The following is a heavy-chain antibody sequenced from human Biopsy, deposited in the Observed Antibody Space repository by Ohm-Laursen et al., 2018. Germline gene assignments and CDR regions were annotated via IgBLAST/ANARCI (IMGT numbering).Heavy chain of an antibody. CDR2: ISRSSSTI. CDR1: GFTFSTYG. V-gene: IGHV3-48*01. D-gene: IGHD3-16*01. J-gene: IGHJ4*02. CDR3: ARSVGIMAAPIDY. Sequence: SLRLSCAASGFTFSTYGMNWVRQAPGKGLEWVPHISRSSSTIYYADSVKGRFTISRDNAKNSLYLQMNSLRVEDTAVYYCARSVGIMAAPIDYWGQGTLVTVSS.